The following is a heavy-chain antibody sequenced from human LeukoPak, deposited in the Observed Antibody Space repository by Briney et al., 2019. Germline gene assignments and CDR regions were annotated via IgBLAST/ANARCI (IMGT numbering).Heavy chain of an antibody. Sequence: GGSLRLSCAASGFTFSRYWMHWVRQAPGKGLVWVSRINSDGSSTSYADSVKGRFTTSRDNAKNTLYLQMNSLRAEDTAVYYCARGYYYDSSGPEDYWGQGTLVTVSS. D-gene: IGHD3-22*01. V-gene: IGHV3-74*01. CDR1: GFTFSRYW. J-gene: IGHJ4*02. CDR3: ARGYYYDSSGPEDY. CDR2: INSDGSST.